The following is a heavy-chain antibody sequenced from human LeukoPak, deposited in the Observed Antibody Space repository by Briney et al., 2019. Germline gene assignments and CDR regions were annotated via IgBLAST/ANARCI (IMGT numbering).Heavy chain of an antibody. CDR2: ISSSSTFI. Sequence: GGSLRLSCVASGFTFSSCSMNWVRQAPGKGLEWVSSISSSSTFIYYADSVKGRFTISRDNAKNSLYLQMNSLRAEDTAVYYCAYSGSSGGYWGQGTLVTVSS. J-gene: IGHJ4*02. D-gene: IGHD1-26*01. CDR3: AYSGSSGGY. V-gene: IGHV3-21*04. CDR1: GFTFSSCS.